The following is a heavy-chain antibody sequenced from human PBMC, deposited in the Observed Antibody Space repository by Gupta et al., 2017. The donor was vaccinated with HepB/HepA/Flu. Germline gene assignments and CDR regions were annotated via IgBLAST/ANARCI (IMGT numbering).Heavy chain of an antibody. CDR1: GFTFDDYY. J-gene: IGHJ4*02. D-gene: IGHD2-15*01. V-gene: IGHV3-20*04. Sequence: EVQLVESGGGVVRPGGSLRLSWAASGFTFDDYYMSWVRQAPGKGLEWVSSINWNGGTTGYVDSVKGRFTISRDNAKNSLYLQMNSLRAEDTALYYCARDGVGGSFDYWGQGTLVTVSS. CDR3: ARDGVGGSFDY. CDR2: INWNGGTT.